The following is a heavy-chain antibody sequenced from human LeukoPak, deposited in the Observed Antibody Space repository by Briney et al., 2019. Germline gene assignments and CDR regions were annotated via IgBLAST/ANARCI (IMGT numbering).Heavy chain of an antibody. CDR1: GFTFSGSA. D-gene: IGHD3-10*01. CDR3: TRLGFGPHY. J-gene: IGHJ4*02. CDR2: IRSKANSYAT. Sequence: GGSLRLSCAASGFTFSGSAMHWVRQASGKGLEWVGRIRSKANSYATAYAASVKGRFTISRDDSKNTAYLQMNSLKTEDTAVYYCTRLGFGPHYWGQGTLVTVSS. V-gene: IGHV3-73*01.